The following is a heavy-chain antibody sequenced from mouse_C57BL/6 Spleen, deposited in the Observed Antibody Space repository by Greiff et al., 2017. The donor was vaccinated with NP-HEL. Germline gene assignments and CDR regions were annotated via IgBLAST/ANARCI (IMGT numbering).Heavy chain of an antibody. Sequence: EVQGVESGGGLVQSGRSLRLSCATSGFTFSDFYMEWVRQAPGKGLEWIAASRNKANDYTTEYSATVKGRFIVSRDTSQSILYLQMNALRAEDTAIYYCARAPITTVVATDWYFDVWGTGTTVTVSS. CDR1: GFTFSDFY. CDR2: SRNKANDYTT. V-gene: IGHV7-1*01. D-gene: IGHD1-1*01. CDR3: ARAPITTVVATDWYFDV. J-gene: IGHJ1*03.